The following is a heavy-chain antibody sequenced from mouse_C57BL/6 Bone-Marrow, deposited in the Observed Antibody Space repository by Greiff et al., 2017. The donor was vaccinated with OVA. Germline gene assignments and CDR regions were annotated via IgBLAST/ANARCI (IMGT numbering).Heavy chain of an antibody. CDR3: ARNFRYYSAWFAY. CDR1: GFSLTSYA. Sequence: QVQLKESGPGLVAPSQSLSITCTVSGFSLTSYAISWVRQPPGKGLEWLGVISTGGGTNYNSALKSRLSISKDNSKSQVFLKMNSLQTDDTARYYCARNFRYYSAWFAYWGQGTLVTVSA. CDR2: ISTGGGT. D-gene: IGHD1-1*01. J-gene: IGHJ3*01. V-gene: IGHV2-9-1*01.